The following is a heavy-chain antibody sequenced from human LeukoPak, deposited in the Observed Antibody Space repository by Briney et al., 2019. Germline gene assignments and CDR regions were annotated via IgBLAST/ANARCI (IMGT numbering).Heavy chain of an antibody. CDR3: ARHDNGGMVRGVIPADALDI. CDR1: GYSFTSNW. CDR2: IYPGDSDT. J-gene: IGHJ3*02. Sequence: GESLKISCKGSGYSFTSNWIGWVRQMPGKGLEWMGIIYPGDSDTRYSPSFQGQVTISADKSISTASLQWSSLKASDTAMYYCARHDNGGMVRGVIPADALDIWGQGTMVSVSS. D-gene: IGHD3-10*01. V-gene: IGHV5-51*01.